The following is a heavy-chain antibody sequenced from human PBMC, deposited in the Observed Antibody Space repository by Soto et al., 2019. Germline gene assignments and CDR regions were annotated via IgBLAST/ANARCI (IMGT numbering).Heavy chain of an antibody. CDR2: IRSKANSYAT. Sequence: PGGSLRLSCAASGFTFSGSAMHWVRQASGKGLEWVGRIRSKANSYATAYAASVKGRFTISRDDSKDTAYLQMNSLKTEDTAVYYCTRQTYYYDSSGYTGYYYYYYGMDVWGQGTTVTVSS. CDR1: GFTFSGSA. V-gene: IGHV3-73*01. J-gene: IGHJ6*02. CDR3: TRQTYYYDSSGYTGYYYYYYGMDV. D-gene: IGHD3-22*01.